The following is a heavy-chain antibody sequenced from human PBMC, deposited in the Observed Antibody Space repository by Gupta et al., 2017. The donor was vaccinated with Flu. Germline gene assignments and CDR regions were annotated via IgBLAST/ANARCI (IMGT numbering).Heavy chain of an antibody. J-gene: IGHJ3*02. CDR3: AKDRIRFWSAYLAAYGFDI. D-gene: IGHD3-3*01. CDR2: INWNGNFI. Sequence: KGLDWVAGINWNGNFIAYADSVKGRFTISRDNGKNSLFLQMNSLTAEDTALYYCAKDRIRFWSAYLAAYGFDIWGQGTMVTVSS. V-gene: IGHV3-9*01.